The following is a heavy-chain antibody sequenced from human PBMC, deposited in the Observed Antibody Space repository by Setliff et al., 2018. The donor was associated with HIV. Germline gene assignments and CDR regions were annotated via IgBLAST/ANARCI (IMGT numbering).Heavy chain of an antibody. CDR1: GVSISGHF. Sequence: SETLSLTCFVSGVSISGHFWGWIRQPPGKGLEWIGYIYTSGTTEYNPSLDSRFTISIETSRDQFSLNLRSVTAADTALYFCARLIHTGLLYFDYWGLGMLVTVSS. D-gene: IGHD2-8*02. CDR2: IYTSGTT. J-gene: IGHJ4*02. CDR3: ARLIHTGLLYFDY. V-gene: IGHV4-4*09.